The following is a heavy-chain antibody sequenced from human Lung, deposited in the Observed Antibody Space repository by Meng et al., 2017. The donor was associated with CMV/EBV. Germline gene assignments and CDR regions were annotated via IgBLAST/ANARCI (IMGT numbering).Heavy chain of an antibody. CDR2: ISYDGSKK. V-gene: IGHV3-30-3*01. Sequence: GGSXRLXCAASGFSFNSYAMHWVRQAPGKGLEWVAIISYDGSKKYYADSVKGRFTISRDNSKNTLYLRMNSLRPEDSAVYYCAREASYDAILTAYNNVFGSYNCAIDVXGQGXTVTVSS. D-gene: IGHD3-9*01. CDR1: GFSFNSYA. J-gene: IGHJ6*02. CDR3: AREASYDAILTAYNNVFGSYNCAIDV.